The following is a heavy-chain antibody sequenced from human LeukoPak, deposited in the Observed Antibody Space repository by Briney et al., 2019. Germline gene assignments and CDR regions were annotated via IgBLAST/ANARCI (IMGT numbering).Heavy chain of an antibody. CDR2: VYYTGST. V-gene: IGHV4-59*01. J-gene: IGHJ4*02. Sequence: SETLSLTCPVSGGSISNYYYWTWIRQPPGKGLEGIGYVYYTGSTNFNPSLKSRVTMSLDTSRNQFSLKLTSLTAADTALYYCARGAMATTPFFDYWGQGTLVTVSS. D-gene: IGHD5-24*01. CDR1: GGSISNYY. CDR3: ARGAMATTPFFDY.